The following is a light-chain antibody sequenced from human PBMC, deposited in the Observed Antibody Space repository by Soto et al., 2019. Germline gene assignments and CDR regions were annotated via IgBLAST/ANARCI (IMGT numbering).Light chain of an antibody. CDR1: SSDIGAYIY. Sequence: QSALTQPPSASGSPGQSVTISCTGTSSDIGAYIYVSWYRQHPGKAPKLMIYEVSNRPSGISNRFSGSKSANTASLTISGLQAEDEAEYYCSSYTSISSLGGVFGGGTKLTVL. J-gene: IGLJ3*02. CDR2: EVS. CDR3: SSYTSISSLGGV. V-gene: IGLV2-14*01.